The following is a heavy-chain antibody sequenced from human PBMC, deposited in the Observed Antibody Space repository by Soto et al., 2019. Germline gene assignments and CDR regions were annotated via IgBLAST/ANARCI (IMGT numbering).Heavy chain of an antibody. D-gene: IGHD3-16*02. CDR1: GGSISSYY. J-gene: IGHJ3*02. CDR3: ARHTFGGVIVGAFDI. Sequence: QVRLQESGPGLVKPSETLSLTCTVSGGSISSYYWSWIRQPPGKGLEWIGYIYYSGSTNYNPSLKSRVTISVDTSKNQFSLKLSSVTAADTAVYYCARHTFGGVIVGAFDIWGQGTMVTVSS. CDR2: IYYSGST. V-gene: IGHV4-59*08.